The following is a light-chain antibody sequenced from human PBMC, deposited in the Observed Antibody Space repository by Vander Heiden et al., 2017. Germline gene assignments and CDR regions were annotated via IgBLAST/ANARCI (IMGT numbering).Light chain of an antibody. CDR2: VKSDGSH. CDR1: RGHSYYA. V-gene: IGLV4-69*01. Sequence: QLLLTQPPPASASLGASAKLTRTVSRGHSYYAIAWHQEQPEKGPRFLMKVKSDGSHSRRGGIPDRCSGSSSGAARYLTISSLQSEDETDYDCQTWSTGSQVFGGGTKLTVL. CDR3: QTWSTGSQV. J-gene: IGLJ3*02.